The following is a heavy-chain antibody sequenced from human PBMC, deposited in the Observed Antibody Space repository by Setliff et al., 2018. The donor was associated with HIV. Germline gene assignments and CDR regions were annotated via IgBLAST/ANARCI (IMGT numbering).Heavy chain of an antibody. Sequence: KPSETLSLTCAVSSESIVSYYWNWIRQPPGMGLEWIGYIHTSGRTKYNPSLKSRLTILVDTSKKQFSLRLTSVTAADTAVYYCSRAAYDAVDWLDPWGQGTLVTVSS. V-gene: IGHV4-4*08. CDR1: SESIVSYY. D-gene: IGHD1-1*01. CDR2: IHTSGRT. J-gene: IGHJ5*02. CDR3: SRAAYDAVDWLDP.